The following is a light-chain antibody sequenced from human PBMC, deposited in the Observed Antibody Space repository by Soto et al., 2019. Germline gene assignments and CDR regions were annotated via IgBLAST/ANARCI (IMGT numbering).Light chain of an antibody. CDR1: NIGIKS. J-gene: IGLJ1*01. CDR2: NDG. Sequence: SYELTQPPSVSVAPGQTARIPCGGNNIGIKSVHWYQQKPGQAPVLVVYNDGDRPSGIPDRFSGSNSGNTATLTVSRVEAGDEADYYCQVWDSSSDHYVFGTGTKATVL. CDR3: QVWDSSSDHYV. V-gene: IGLV3-21*02.